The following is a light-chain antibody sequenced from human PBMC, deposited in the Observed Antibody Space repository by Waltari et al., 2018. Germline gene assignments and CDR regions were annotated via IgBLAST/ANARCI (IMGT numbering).Light chain of an antibody. Sequence: DIPMTQSPSSLSASVRDRVTYTCRAGKRISNSLNWIQQKAGKAPKLLIYGISKLQNGVPSRFSGIGSVTHFTLTISSLQPEDFATYYCQQSYSTRITFGQGTRLDIK. CDR2: GIS. V-gene: IGKV1-39*01. CDR3: QQSYSTRIT. CDR1: KRISNS. J-gene: IGKJ5*01.